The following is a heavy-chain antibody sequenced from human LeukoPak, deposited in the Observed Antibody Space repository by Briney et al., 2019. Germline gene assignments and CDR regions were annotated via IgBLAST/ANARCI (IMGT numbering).Heavy chain of an antibody. D-gene: IGHD6-19*01. CDR3: VRDKGAVAGTAIFDY. V-gene: IGHV3-11*06. CDR1: GFTFSDFY. CDR2: ISSSSSYI. J-gene: IGHJ4*02. Sequence: GGSLRLSCAASGFTFSDFYMSWIRQAPGKGLEWVSGISSSSSYIFYADSVKGRFTISRDNAKNSLYLQMNSLRAEDTAVYYCVRDKGAVAGTAIFDYWGQGTLVTVSS.